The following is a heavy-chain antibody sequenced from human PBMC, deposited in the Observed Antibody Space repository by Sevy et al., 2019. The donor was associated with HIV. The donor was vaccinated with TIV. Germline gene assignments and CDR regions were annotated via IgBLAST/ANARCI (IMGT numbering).Heavy chain of an antibody. Sequence: GGSLRLSCAASGFTFSDYYMSWIRQAPGKGLEWVSYISSSGSTIYYAASVKGRFTISRDNAKNSLYLQMNSLRAEDTAVYYCAREKVLWFGEASRFYGMDVWGQGTTVTVSS. CDR2: ISSSGSTI. V-gene: IGHV3-11*01. J-gene: IGHJ6*02. CDR3: AREKVLWFGEASRFYGMDV. D-gene: IGHD3-10*01. CDR1: GFTFSDYY.